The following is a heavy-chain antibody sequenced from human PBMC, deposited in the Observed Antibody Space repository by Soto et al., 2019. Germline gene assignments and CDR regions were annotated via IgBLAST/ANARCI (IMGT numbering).Heavy chain of an antibody. CDR1: GFTFSSYG. CDR2: ISYDGSNK. CDR3: AKEEXYYYDSSGYSRWYYFDY. V-gene: IGHV3-30*18. Sequence: PGGALRLSCAASGFTFSSYGMHWVRQAPGKGLEWVAVISYDGSNKYYADSVKGRFTISRDNSKNTLYLQMNRLRAEDTAVYYCAKEEXYYYDSSGYSRWYYFDYWGQGTLVTVSS. J-gene: IGHJ4*02. D-gene: IGHD3-22*01.